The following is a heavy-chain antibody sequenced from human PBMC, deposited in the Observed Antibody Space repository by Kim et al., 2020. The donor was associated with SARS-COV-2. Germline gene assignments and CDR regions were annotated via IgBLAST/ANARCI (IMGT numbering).Heavy chain of an antibody. CDR2: IKQDGTDK. J-gene: IGHJ4*02. D-gene: IGHD2-2*01. Sequence: GGSLRLSCAASGFTLGDYWMNWVRQAPGKGLEWVANIKQDGTDKHYVDSVKGRFTISRDNAKNSCYLQMNSLRAEDTAVYYCARWTSTSYYWGQGTRVTVSS. V-gene: IGHV3-7*01. CDR1: GFTLGDYW. CDR3: ARWTSTSYY.